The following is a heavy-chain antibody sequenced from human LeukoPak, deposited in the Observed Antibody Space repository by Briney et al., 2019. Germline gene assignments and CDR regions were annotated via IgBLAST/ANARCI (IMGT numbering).Heavy chain of an antibody. D-gene: IGHD3-10*01. Sequence: ASVKLSCKASGYTFTSYGISWVRQAPGQGLEWMGWISAYNGNTNYAQKLQGRVTMTTDTSTSTAYMELRSLRSDDTAVYYCARDALWFGESSYMDVWGKGTTVTVSS. CDR3: ARDALWFGESSYMDV. CDR1: GYTFTSYG. V-gene: IGHV1-18*01. CDR2: ISAYNGNT. J-gene: IGHJ6*03.